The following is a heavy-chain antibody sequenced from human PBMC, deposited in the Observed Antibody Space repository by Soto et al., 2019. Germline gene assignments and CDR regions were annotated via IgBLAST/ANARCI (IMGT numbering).Heavy chain of an antibody. V-gene: IGHV6-1*01. CDR3: ARVSYYYDSSPYYYYYGMDV. CDR1: GDSVSSNSAA. D-gene: IGHD3-22*01. J-gene: IGHJ6*02. CDR2: TYYRSKWYN. Sequence: SQTLSLTCAISGDSVSSNSAAWNWIRQSPSRGLEWLGRTYYRSKWYNDYAVSVKSRITINPDTPKNQFSLQLNSVTPEDTAVYYCARVSYYYDSSPYYYYYGMDVWGQGTTVTVSS.